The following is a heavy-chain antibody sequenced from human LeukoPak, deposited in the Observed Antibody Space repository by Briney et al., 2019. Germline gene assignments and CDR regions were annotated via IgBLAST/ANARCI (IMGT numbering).Heavy chain of an antibody. D-gene: IGHD1-26*01. CDR1: GGSISTSNYN. CDR2: ISYSGST. CDR3: TRTYTGSHTRALDY. Sequence: SETLSLTCTVSGGSISTSNYNWGWIRQPPGKGLEWIGSISYSGSTYYNPSLKSRVTISVDTSKSQFSLKLSSVTAADTAVYYCTRTYTGSHTRALDYWGQGTLVIVPP. V-gene: IGHV4-39*01. J-gene: IGHJ4*02.